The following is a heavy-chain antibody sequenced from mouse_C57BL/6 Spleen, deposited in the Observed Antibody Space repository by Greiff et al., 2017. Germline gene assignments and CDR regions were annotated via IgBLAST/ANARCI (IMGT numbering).Heavy chain of an antibody. V-gene: IGHV5-6*01. Sequence: EVKLVESGGDLVKPGGSLKLSCAASGFTFSSYGMSWVRQTPDKRLEWVATISSGGSYTYYPDSVKGRFTISRDNAKNTLYLQMSSLKSEDTAMYYCASGYSNGAMDYWGQGTSVTVSS. D-gene: IGHD2-5*01. J-gene: IGHJ4*01. CDR2: ISSGGSYT. CDR1: GFTFSSYG. CDR3: ASGYSNGAMDY.